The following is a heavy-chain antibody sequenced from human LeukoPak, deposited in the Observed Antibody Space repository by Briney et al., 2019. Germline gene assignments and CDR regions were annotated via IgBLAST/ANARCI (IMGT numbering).Heavy chain of an antibody. CDR2: IYSSGST. Sequence: SETLSLTCTVSGGSISSYYWSWIRQPPGKGLEWIGYIYSSGSTNYNPSLKSRVAISVDTSKNQFSLKLSSVTAADTAVYYCARDDSSDNYGMDVWGQGTTVTVSS. J-gene: IGHJ6*02. D-gene: IGHD3-22*01. CDR3: ARDDSSDNYGMDV. V-gene: IGHV4-59*12. CDR1: GGSISSYY.